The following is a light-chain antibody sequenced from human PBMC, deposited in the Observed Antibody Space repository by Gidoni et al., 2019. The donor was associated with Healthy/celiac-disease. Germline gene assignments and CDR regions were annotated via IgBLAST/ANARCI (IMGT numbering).Light chain of an antibody. CDR3: MQALQTPLT. J-gene: IGKJ4*01. CDR2: LGS. Sequence: DIVMTQSPLSLPVTPGEPASISCRSSQRLLHSKGYNYLVWYLKKPGQSPQLLIYLGSNRASGVTDRFSGSGSGTDFTLKISRVEAEDVGVYYCMQALQTPLTFGGGTKVEIK. CDR1: QRLLHSKGYNY. V-gene: IGKV2-28*01.